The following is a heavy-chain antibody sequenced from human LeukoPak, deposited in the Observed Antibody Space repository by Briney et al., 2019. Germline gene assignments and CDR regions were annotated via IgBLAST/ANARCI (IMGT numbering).Heavy chain of an antibody. CDR2: ISRSSHNI. D-gene: IGHD3-22*01. J-gene: IGHJ3*02. Sequence: PGGSLRLSCAASGFTLSSYSMSWVRQAPGKGLEWVSSISRSSHNIYYADSVKGRFTISRDNAKNSLYLQMSSLRAEDTAVYYCARAEDFYESSGYPTGDAFDIWGQGTMVTVSS. CDR3: ARAEDFYESSGYPTGDAFDI. CDR1: GFTLSSYS. V-gene: IGHV3-21*04.